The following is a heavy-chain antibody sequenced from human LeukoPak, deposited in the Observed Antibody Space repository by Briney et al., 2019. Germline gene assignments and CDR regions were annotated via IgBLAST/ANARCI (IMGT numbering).Heavy chain of an antibody. D-gene: IGHD5-24*01. V-gene: IGHV3-48*03. CDR2: ISSSGSTI. CDR1: GFTFSSYE. CDR3: AREDRDGYNDWFDP. J-gene: IGHJ5*02. Sequence: GGSLSLSCAASGFTFSSYEMNWVRQAPGKGLEWVSYISSSGSTIYYADSVKGRFTISRDNAKNSLYLQMNSLRAEDTAVYYCAREDRDGYNDWFDPWGQGTLVTVSS.